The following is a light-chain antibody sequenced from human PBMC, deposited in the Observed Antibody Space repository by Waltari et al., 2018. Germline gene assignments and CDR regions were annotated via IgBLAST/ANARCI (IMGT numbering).Light chain of an antibody. CDR2: VIS. CDR1: QTINKY. J-gene: IGKJ4*01. Sequence: DIQMTQSPSSLSASEGDRVTITCRASQTINKYLNWYQKKPGRAPKVLISVISYLHTGVPSRFSGSGSGTDFTLTISSLQPEDFATYYCQQSDSLPLTFGGGTKVEIK. V-gene: IGKV1-39*01. CDR3: QQSDSLPLT.